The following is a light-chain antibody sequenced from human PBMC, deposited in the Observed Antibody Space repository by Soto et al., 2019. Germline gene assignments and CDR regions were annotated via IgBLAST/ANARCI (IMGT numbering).Light chain of an antibody. CDR1: QSISSW. Sequence: DIQMTQSPSTLSASVGDRVTITCRASQSISSWLAWYQQKPGKAPKLLIYKASSLESGVPSRFSGSGSGTDFPLTISILQPDDFATYYCQHDNSYSTFGHVTKVQIK. J-gene: IGKJ1*01. CDR2: KAS. V-gene: IGKV1-5*03. CDR3: QHDNSYST.